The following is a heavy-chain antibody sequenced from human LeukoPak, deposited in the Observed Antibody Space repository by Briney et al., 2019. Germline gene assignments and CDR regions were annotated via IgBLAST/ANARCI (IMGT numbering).Heavy chain of an antibody. CDR3: ARALKLPASYSSSSHFDY. D-gene: IGHD6-6*01. CDR2: IYYSGST. V-gene: IGHV4-31*03. CDR1: GGSISSGGYY. Sequence: SETLSLTCTVSGGSISSGGYYWSWIRQHPGKGLEWTGYIYYSGSTYYNPSFKSRVTISVDTSKNQFSLKLSSVTAADTAVYYCARALKLPASYSSSSHFDYWGQGTLVTDSS. J-gene: IGHJ4*02.